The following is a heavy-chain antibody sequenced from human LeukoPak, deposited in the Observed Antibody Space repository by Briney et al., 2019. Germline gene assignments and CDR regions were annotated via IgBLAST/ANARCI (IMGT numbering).Heavy chain of an antibody. J-gene: IGHJ4*02. D-gene: IGHD6-19*01. Sequence: GGSLRLSCAASGFTFSSYAISWVRQAPGKGLEWVSGISDSGGRTYYADSVKGRFTISRDNSKNTLYLQMNSLRAEDTAVYYCAKVGPYSSGTFPDYWGQGTLVTVSS. CDR1: GFTFSSYA. V-gene: IGHV3-23*01. CDR2: ISDSGGRT. CDR3: AKVGPYSSGTFPDY.